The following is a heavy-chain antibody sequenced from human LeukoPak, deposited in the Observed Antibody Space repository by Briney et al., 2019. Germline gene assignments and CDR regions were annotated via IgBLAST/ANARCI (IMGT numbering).Heavy chain of an antibody. CDR3: ARELFQAFDI. CDR2: IYHSGST. Sequence: PSETLSLTCSVSAYSISSGYYWGWIRQTPGKGLEWIGNIYHSGSTDYNPSLKTRVTISIDTSKRQFSLRLTSITAADTAVYFCARELFQAFDIWGQGIKVTVSS. J-gene: IGHJ3*02. V-gene: IGHV4-38-2*02. CDR1: AYSISSGYY. D-gene: IGHD3-10*01.